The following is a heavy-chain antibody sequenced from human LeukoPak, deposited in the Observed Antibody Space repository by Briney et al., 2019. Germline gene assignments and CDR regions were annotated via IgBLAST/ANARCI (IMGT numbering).Heavy chain of an antibody. CDR2: IYYSGST. Sequence: SETLSLTCPVSGGSISSSSYYWGWIRQPPGKGLEWIGSIYYSGSTYYNPSLKSRVTISVDTSKNQFSLKLSSVTAADTAVYYCARRTTIAAAEYFDYWGQGTLVTVSS. CDR3: ARRTTIAAAEYFDY. V-gene: IGHV4-39*01. J-gene: IGHJ4*02. CDR1: GGSISSSSYY. D-gene: IGHD6-13*01.